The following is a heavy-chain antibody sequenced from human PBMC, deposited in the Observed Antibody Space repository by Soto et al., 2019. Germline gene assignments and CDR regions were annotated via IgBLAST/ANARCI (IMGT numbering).Heavy chain of an antibody. CDR1: GFTFSSYG. CDR3: AKDRIVGATATPGG. J-gene: IGHJ4*02. D-gene: IGHD1-26*01. CDR2: ISYDGSNK. V-gene: IGHV3-30*18. Sequence: QVQLVESGGGVVQPGRSLRLSCAASGFTFSSYGMHWVRQAPGKGLEWVAVISYDGSNKYYADSVKGRFTISRDNSKNTLYLQMNSLRAEDTAVYYCAKDRIVGATATPGGWGQGTLVTVSS.